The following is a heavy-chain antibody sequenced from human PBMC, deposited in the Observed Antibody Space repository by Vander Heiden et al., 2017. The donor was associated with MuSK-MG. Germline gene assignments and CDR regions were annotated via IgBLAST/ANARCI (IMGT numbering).Heavy chain of an antibody. V-gene: IGHV3-74*01. CDR1: GFTFSTSW. CDR3: ARDYSNLGSGSPDY. D-gene: IGHD3-10*01. J-gene: IGHJ4*02. Sequence: VESGGGLVQPGGSLRLSCAASGFTFSTSWMHWFRQAPGRGLVWVARIRSDGISKNYADSVKGRFTISRDNAKNTLYLQMNSLRADDTAVYFCARDYSNLGSGSPDYWGQGSLVTVSP. CDR2: IRSDGISK.